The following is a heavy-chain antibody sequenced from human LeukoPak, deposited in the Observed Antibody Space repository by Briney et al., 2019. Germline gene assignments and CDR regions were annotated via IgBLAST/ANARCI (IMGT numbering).Heavy chain of an antibody. Sequence: SETLSLTCTVSGGSLSSYFWSWIRQPPGKGLEWIGYIHNSATTNCNPSLKSRVTMSLDTAKNQFSLKLTSVTAADTAVYFCARSRGGFGDYGSWFDPWGQGTLVTVSS. CDR2: IHNSATT. D-gene: IGHD4-17*01. J-gene: IGHJ5*02. CDR1: GGSLSSYF. V-gene: IGHV4-59*12. CDR3: ARSRGGFGDYGSWFDP.